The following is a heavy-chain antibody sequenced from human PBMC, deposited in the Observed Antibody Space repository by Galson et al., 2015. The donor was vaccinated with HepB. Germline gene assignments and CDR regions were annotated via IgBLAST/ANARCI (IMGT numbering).Heavy chain of an antibody. CDR3: ASTHDILTGYYMDV. CDR1: GDSVSSNSAA. D-gene: IGHD3-9*01. V-gene: IGHV6-1*01. J-gene: IGHJ6*03. CDR2: TYYRSKWYN. Sequence: CAISGDSVSSNSAAWNWIRQSPSRGLEWLGRTYYRSKWYNDYAVSVKSRITINLDTSKNQFSLKLSSVTAADTAVYYCASTHDILTGYYMDVWGKGTTVTVSS.